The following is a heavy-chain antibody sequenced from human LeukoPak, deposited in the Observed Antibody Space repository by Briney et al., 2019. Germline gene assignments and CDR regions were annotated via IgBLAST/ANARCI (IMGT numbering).Heavy chain of an antibody. Sequence: PSETLSLTCAVYGGSFSGYYWSWIRQPPGKGLEWIGEINHSGSTNYNPSLKSRVTISVDTSKNQFSLKLSSVTAADTAVYYCARGLFYSASSSTYGGNSHWYFDLWGRGTLVTVSS. CDR3: ARGLFYSASSSTYGGNSHWYFDL. J-gene: IGHJ2*01. CDR1: GGSFSGYY. V-gene: IGHV4-34*01. D-gene: IGHD2-21*02. CDR2: INHSGST.